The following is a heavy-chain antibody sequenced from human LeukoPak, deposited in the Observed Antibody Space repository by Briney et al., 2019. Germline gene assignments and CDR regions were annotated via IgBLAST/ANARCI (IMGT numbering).Heavy chain of an antibody. D-gene: IGHD3-10*01. J-gene: IGHJ5*01. CDR2: ISNSSSYI. Sequence: GGSLRLSCAASGFTFSSYSMNWVRQAPGKGLEWVSSISNSSSYIYQADSVKGRFTISRDNAKNSLYLQMNSLRAEDTAVYYCATIVRGAGVWFDSWGQGTLVTVSS. V-gene: IGHV3-21*01. CDR3: ATIVRGAGVWFDS. CDR1: GFTFSSYS.